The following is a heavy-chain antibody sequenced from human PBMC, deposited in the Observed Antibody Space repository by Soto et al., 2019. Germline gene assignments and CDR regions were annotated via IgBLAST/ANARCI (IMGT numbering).Heavy chain of an antibody. J-gene: IGHJ4*02. CDR3: AKANDYGDYGSFDY. Sequence: QVQLVESGGGVVQPGRSLRLSCAASGFTFSSYGMHWDRQAPGKGLEWVAVISYDGSNKYYADSVKGRFTISRDNSKNTLYLQMNSLRAEDTAVYYCAKANDYGDYGSFDYWGQGTLVTVSS. V-gene: IGHV3-30*18. D-gene: IGHD4-17*01. CDR2: ISYDGSNK. CDR1: GFTFSSYG.